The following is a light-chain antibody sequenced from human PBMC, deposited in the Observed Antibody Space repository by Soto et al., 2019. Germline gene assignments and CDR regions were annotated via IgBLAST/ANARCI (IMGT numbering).Light chain of an antibody. J-gene: IGLJ1*01. CDR1: SXDVGTYNY. CDR2: EVT. Sequence: QSVLTQPPSASGSPGQSVTISCTGASXDVGTYNYVSWYQQHPGKAPKLMIYEVTKRPSGVPDRFSGSKSGNTASLTVSGLQADDEAEYYCSSYAGSNIFVFGSGTKVTVL. CDR3: SSYAGSNIFV. V-gene: IGLV2-8*01.